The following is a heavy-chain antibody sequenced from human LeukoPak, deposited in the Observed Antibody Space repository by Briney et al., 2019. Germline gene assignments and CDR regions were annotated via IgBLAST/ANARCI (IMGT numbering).Heavy chain of an antibody. J-gene: IGHJ3*01. V-gene: IGHV3-23*01. D-gene: IGHD1-26*01. CDR1: RFIFSKYA. CDR2: IIAIGVYT. Sequence: PGGALRVSCAASRFIFSKYAMSGVRQAPGKGLEWVSGIIAIGVYTYYADSVKGRVTVSRDNYKSTRYLQIYSLRAHNTPAYYCAKPDGLESGTSNYAFHVWGQGTMVTVSS. CDR3: AKPDGLESGTSNYAFHV.